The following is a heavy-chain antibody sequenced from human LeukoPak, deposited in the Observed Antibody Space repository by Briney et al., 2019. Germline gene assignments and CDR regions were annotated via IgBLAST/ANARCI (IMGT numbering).Heavy chain of an antibody. Sequence: PSETLSLTCTVSGGSISSGDYYWSWIRQPPGKGLEWIWYIYYSGSTYYNPSLKSRVTISVDTSKNQFSLKLSSVTAADTAVYYGAVNHYCSGGSCSPYYFDYWGQGTLVTVSS. V-gene: IGHV4-30-4*08. CDR2: IYYSGST. CDR3: AVNHYCSGGSCSPYYFDY. CDR1: GGSISSGDYY. D-gene: IGHD2-15*01. J-gene: IGHJ4*02.